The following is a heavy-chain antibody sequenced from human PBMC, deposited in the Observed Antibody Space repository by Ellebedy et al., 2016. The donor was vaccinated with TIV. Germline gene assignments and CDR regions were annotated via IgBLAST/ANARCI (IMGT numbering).Heavy chain of an antibody. Sequence: ASVKVSXKASRYTFISYYMHWVRQAPGQGLEWMGIINPSGGSTTYAQKFQERVTITRDMSRSTAYMELSSLRSEDTAVYYCAAPRRDYNDTKDFDLWGRGTLVTVSS. J-gene: IGHJ2*01. CDR3: AAPRRDYNDTKDFDL. CDR1: RYTFISYY. D-gene: IGHD3-10*01. V-gene: IGHV1-46*01. CDR2: INPSGGST.